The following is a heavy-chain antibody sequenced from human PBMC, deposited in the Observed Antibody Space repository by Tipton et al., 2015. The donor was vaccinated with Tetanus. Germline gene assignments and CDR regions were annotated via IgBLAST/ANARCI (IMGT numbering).Heavy chain of an antibody. D-gene: IGHD1-20*01. J-gene: IGHJ5*02. CDR3: ARQLPNWKDDH. V-gene: IGHV5-10-1*01. Sequence: QLVQSGAEVKKPGEPVRISCKGSGYRFTNYWITWVRQMPGQGLEWMGTIDPGGSYVNYSPSFQGLVTISTDQSISTAYLQWSGLKPSDTAMYFFARQLPNWKDDHWGQGTLATVSS. CDR2: IDPGGSYV. CDR1: GYRFTNYW.